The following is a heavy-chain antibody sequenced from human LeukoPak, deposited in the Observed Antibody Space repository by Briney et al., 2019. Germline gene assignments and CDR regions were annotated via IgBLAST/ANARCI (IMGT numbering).Heavy chain of an antibody. V-gene: IGHV4-39*02. CDR3: AKDRMRLRGSGRIFDY. CDR2: IYYSGST. Sequence: SETLSLTCTVSGGSISSSSYYWGWIRQPPGKGLEWIGSIYYSGSTYYNPSLKSRVTISVDTSKNQFSLKLSSVTAADTAVYYCAKDRMRLRGSGRIFDYWGQGTLVTVSS. J-gene: IGHJ4*02. D-gene: IGHD3-10*01. CDR1: GGSISSSSYY.